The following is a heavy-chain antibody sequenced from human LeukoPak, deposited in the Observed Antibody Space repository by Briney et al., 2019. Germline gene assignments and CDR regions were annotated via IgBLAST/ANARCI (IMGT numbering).Heavy chain of an antibody. CDR1: GGSLSSSGYY. Sequence: SETLSLTCTVSGGSLSSSGYYWGCIRQRPGKGLEWIGSIYYSGSTYYNPSLKSRVTISLDMSKNQFSLKLRSVTAADTAVYYCASGGSGYYYSWGQGSLVTVSS. CDR2: IYYSGST. V-gene: IGHV4-39*01. D-gene: IGHD3-22*01. J-gene: IGHJ4*02. CDR3: ASGGSGYYYS.